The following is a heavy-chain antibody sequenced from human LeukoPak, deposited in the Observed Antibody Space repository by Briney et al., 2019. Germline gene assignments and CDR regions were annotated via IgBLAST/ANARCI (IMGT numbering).Heavy chain of an antibody. CDR2: ICYSGTT. D-gene: IGHD6-19*01. Sequence: PSETLSLTCTVSGGSISSHFWSWIRQPPGKGLEWIGYICYSGTTNYNPSLKSRVPISVDTSKNQFSLKLSSVTAADTAVYYCARHAVYSSGSLYYFDYWGQGTLVTVSS. J-gene: IGHJ4*02. CDR3: ARHAVYSSGSLYYFDY. V-gene: IGHV4-59*08. CDR1: GGSISSHF.